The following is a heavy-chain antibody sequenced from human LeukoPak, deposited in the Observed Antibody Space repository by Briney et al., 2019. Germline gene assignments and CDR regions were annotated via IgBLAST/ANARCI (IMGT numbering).Heavy chain of an antibody. V-gene: IGHV1-3*01. CDR2: INAGNGNT. CDR1: GYTFTSYA. J-gene: IGHJ4*02. Sequence: ASVKVSCKASGYTFTSYAMHWVRQAPGQRLEWMGWINAGNGNTKYSQKFQGRVTITRDTSASTAYMELGSLRSEDTAVYYCARDFYDILTGYHYYFDYWGQGTLVTVSS. CDR3: ARDFYDILTGYHYYFDY. D-gene: IGHD3-9*01.